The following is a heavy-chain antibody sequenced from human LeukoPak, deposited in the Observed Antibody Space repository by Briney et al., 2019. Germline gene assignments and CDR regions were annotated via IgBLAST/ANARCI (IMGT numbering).Heavy chain of an antibody. Sequence: NPSETLSLTCTVSGGSISSSSYYWGWIRQPPGKGLEWIGSIYYSGSTYYNPSLKSRVTISVDTSKNQFSLKLSSVTAADTAVYYCASGRYSSGYYYRDYWGQGTLVTVSS. CDR2: IYYSGST. J-gene: IGHJ4*02. CDR3: ASGRYSSGYYYRDY. D-gene: IGHD3-22*01. V-gene: IGHV4-39*07. CDR1: GGSISSSSYY.